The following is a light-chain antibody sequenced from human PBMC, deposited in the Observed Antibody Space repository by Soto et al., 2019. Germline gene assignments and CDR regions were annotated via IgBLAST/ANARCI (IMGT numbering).Light chain of an antibody. CDR2: EVS. CDR3: SSYAGSNNYV. J-gene: IGLJ1*01. V-gene: IGLV2-8*01. CDR1: SSDIGGYNY. Sequence: QSVLTQPPSASGSPGQSVTISCTGTSSDIGGYNYVSWYQQHPGKATKLMIYEVSKRPSGVPDRFSGSKSGNTASLTVFGLQAEDEADYYCSSYAGSNNYVFGSGTKVTVL.